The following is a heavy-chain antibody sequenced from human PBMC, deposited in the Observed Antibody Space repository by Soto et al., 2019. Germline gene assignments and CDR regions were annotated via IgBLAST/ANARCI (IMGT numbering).Heavy chain of an antibody. Sequence: GGSLRLSCAASGFTFSSYEMNWVRQAPGKGLEWVSYISSSGSTIYYADSVKGRFTISRDNAKNSLYLQMNSLRAKDTAVYYCARGYGGNYYYYGMDVWGQGTTVTVSS. CDR2: ISSSGSTI. J-gene: IGHJ6*02. CDR1: GFTFSSYE. D-gene: IGHD4-17*01. CDR3: ARGYGGNYYYYGMDV. V-gene: IGHV3-48*03.